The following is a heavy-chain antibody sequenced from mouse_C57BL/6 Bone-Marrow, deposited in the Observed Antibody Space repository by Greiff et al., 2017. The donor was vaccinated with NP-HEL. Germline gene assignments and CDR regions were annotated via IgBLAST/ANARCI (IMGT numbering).Heavy chain of an antibody. D-gene: IGHD4-1*01. V-gene: IGHV1-61*01. CDR2: IYPSDSET. J-gene: IGHJ4*01. CDR3: ARERTGTGYYAMDY. CDR1: GYTFTSYW. Sequence: QVQLKQSGAELVRPGSSVKLSCKASGYTFTSYWMDWVKQRPGQGLEWIGNIYPSDSETHYNQKFKDKATLTVDKSSSTAYMQLSSLTSEDSAVYYCARERTGTGYYAMDYWGQGTSVTVSS.